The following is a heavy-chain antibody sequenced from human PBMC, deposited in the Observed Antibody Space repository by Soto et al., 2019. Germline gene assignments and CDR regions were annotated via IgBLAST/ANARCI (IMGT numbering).Heavy chain of an antibody. CDR1: GYTFTSYG. CDR2: ISAYTGNT. V-gene: IGHV1-18*01. Sequence: QVQLVQSGAEVKKPGASVKVSCKASGYTFTSYGVSWMRQAPGQGLEWMGWISAYTGNTDYAQKFQGRVTMTTDTSTSTAYMELRSLESDDTAVYYWARDGQWLARRYYYGLDVWGQGTTVTVSS. CDR3: ARDGQWLARRYYYGLDV. J-gene: IGHJ6*02. D-gene: IGHD6-19*01.